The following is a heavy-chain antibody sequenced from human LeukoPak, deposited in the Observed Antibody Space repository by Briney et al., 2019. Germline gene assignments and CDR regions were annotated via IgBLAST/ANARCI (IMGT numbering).Heavy chain of an antibody. Sequence: SVKVSCKASGGTFSSYAISWVRQAPGQGLEWMGGIIPIFGTANYAQKFQGGVTITADESTGTAYMDLSSLRSEDTAVYYCARGGVQLERFDYWGQGTLVTVSS. CDR2: IIPIFGTA. CDR3: ARGGVQLERFDY. V-gene: IGHV1-69*13. CDR1: GGTFSSYA. D-gene: IGHD1-1*01. J-gene: IGHJ4*02.